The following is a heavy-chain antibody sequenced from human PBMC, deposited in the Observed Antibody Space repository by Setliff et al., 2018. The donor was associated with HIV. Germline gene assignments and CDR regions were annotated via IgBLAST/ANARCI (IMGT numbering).Heavy chain of an antibody. D-gene: IGHD2-21*02. Sequence: ASETLSLTCTVSGGSVSIYHLSWLRQSPGKGLECIGYIYASGTTQYNPSLESRATISLDTSKTQISLKLKSVTAADTAMYYCARVFPVVTAEDNRFDPWGQGTLVTVSS. CDR2: IYASGTT. CDR1: GGSVSIYH. CDR3: ARVFPVVTAEDNRFDP. V-gene: IGHV4-4*09. J-gene: IGHJ5*02.